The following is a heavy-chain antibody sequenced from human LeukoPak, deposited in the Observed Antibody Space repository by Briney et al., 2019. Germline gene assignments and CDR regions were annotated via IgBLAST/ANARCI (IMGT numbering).Heavy chain of an antibody. Sequence: GGSLRLSCAASGFSFDDYGMSWVRQAPGKGLEWVSGINWDGGSAAYADSVKGRLTISRDNAKNSLYLQMNSLRPEDTAFYYCARDRLAATGLFDYWGQGTLVTVSS. CDR1: GFSFDDYG. CDR3: ARDRLAATGLFDY. J-gene: IGHJ4*02. D-gene: IGHD6-13*01. CDR2: INWDGGSA. V-gene: IGHV3-20*04.